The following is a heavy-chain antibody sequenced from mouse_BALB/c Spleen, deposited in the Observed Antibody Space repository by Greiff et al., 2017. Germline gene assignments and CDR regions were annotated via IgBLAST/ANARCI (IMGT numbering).Heavy chain of an antibody. Sequence: VKLMESGAELMKPGASVKISCKATGYTFSSYWIEWVKQRPGHGLEWIGEILPGSGSTNYNEKFKGKATFTADTSSNTAYMQLSSLTSEDSAVYYCASHEGYYAMDYWGQGTSVTVSS. CDR2: ILPGSGST. V-gene: IGHV1-9*01. J-gene: IGHJ4*01. CDR1: GYTFSSYW. CDR3: ASHEGYYAMDY.